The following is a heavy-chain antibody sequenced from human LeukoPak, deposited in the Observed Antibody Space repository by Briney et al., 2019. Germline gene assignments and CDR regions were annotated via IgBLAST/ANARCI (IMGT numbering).Heavy chain of an antibody. Sequence: ASVKVSCKASGYTFTSYDINWVRQATGQGLEWMGWMNPNSGNTGYAQKFQGRVTMTRNTSISTAYMELSSLRSEDTAVYYCARGLTYGYNPDYWGQGTLVTVSS. CDR3: ARGLTYGYNPDY. V-gene: IGHV1-8*01. J-gene: IGHJ4*02. D-gene: IGHD5-24*01. CDR2: MNPNSGNT. CDR1: GYTFTSYD.